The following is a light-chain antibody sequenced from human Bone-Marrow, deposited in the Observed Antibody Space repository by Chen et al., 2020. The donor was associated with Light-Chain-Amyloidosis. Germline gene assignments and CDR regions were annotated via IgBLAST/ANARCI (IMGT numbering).Light chain of an antibody. J-gene: IGKJ3*01. CDR1: LAINTY. V-gene: IGKV1-9*01. CDR3: LQLHSYPFT. Sequence: DVQVTPSPSLLSAAVRDRQTMTCRSSLAINTYLAWYQQKPGRAPKLLIYGASTLQIGVPSRFSGSGSGTEFTLTISSLQPEDFATYYCLQLHSYPFTFGPGTTVEI. CDR2: GAS.